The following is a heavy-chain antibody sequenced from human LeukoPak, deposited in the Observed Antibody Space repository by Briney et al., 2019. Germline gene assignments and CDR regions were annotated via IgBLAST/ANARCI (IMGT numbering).Heavy chain of an antibody. D-gene: IGHD1-26*01. Sequence: ASVKVSCKASGYTVTGYYMHWVRQAPGQGLEWMGWINPNSGGTNYAQKFQGRVTMTRDTSISTAYMELSRLRSDDTAVYYCARDEEGLLLGWFDPWGQGTLVTVSS. V-gene: IGHV1-2*02. CDR1: GYTVTGYY. CDR2: INPNSGGT. J-gene: IGHJ5*02. CDR3: ARDEEGLLLGWFDP.